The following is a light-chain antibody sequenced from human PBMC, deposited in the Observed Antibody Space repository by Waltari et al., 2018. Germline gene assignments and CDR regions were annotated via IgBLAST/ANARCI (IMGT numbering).Light chain of an antibody. CDR3: QQYNSYPWT. CDR1: QSISNW. Sequence: DIQLTQSPSPLSASVGDRVPLACRASQSISNWVAWYQQKPGKAPKFLIYTASKLQSGVPSRFSGSGSGTEFTLTISSLQPDDFATFYCQQYNSYPWTFGQGTKVEIK. V-gene: IGKV1-5*03. CDR2: TAS. J-gene: IGKJ1*01.